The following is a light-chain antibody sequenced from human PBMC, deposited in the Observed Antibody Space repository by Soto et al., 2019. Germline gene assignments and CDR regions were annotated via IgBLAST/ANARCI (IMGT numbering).Light chain of an antibody. Sequence: QSVLTQPPSVSGAPGQKVIISCTGSSSNIGAGYDVHWYQQLPGTAPKLLIYSNNNRPSGVPDRFSGSKSGNTASLTISGLQAEDEADYYCCSYAGSYTFGGGTKLTVL. CDR3: CSYAGSYT. CDR2: SNN. J-gene: IGLJ2*01. V-gene: IGLV1-40*01. CDR1: SSNIGAGYD.